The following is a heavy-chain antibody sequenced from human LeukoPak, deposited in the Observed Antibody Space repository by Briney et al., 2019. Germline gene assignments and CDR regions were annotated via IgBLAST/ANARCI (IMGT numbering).Heavy chain of an antibody. CDR2: IKQGGSDR. CDR3: ARVDCTGGSCFSGFDS. D-gene: IGHD2-15*01. Sequence: ETLSLTCAVYGGSFSGYYWSWIRQPPGKGLEWVANIKQGGSDRYYVDSVKGRFTISRDNAKNSLYLQMNSLRVEDTAVYYCARVDCTGGSCFSGFDSWGQGTLVTVSS. J-gene: IGHJ4*02. CDR1: GGSFSGYY. V-gene: IGHV3-7*01.